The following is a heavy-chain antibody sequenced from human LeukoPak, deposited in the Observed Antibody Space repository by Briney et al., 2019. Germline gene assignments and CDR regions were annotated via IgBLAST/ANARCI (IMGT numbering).Heavy chain of an antibody. Sequence: PGGSLRLSCAASGFTFRSYEMNWVRQAPGKGLEWVSYISSSGSTIYYADSVKGRFTISRDNAKNSLYLQMNSLRAEDTAVYYCARESGPGDAFDIWGQGTMVTVSS. V-gene: IGHV3-48*03. D-gene: IGHD7-27*01. CDR1: GFTFRSYE. CDR2: ISSSGSTI. J-gene: IGHJ3*02. CDR3: ARESGPGDAFDI.